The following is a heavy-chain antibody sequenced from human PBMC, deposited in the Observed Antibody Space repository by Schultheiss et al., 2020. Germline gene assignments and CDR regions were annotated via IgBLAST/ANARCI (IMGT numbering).Heavy chain of an antibody. CDR2: ISSSSSYI. Sequence: GGSLRLSCAASGFTFSSYWMHWARQAPGKGLEWVSSISSSSSYIYYADSVKGRFTISRDNAKNSLYLQMNSLRAEDTALYYCARSLGSGWYGEFDFWGQGTLVTVSS. V-gene: IGHV3-21*01. D-gene: IGHD6-19*01. CDR1: GFTFSSYW. J-gene: IGHJ4*02. CDR3: ARSLGSGWYGEFDF.